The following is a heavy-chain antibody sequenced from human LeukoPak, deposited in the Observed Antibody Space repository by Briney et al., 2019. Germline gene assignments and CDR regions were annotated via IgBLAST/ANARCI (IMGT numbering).Heavy chain of an antibody. CDR1: GFAFSTYG. CDR3: ARGPWLVSDITSFDY. J-gene: IGHJ4*02. CDR2: VWNDGSKT. D-gene: IGHD5-18*01. V-gene: IGHV3-33*01. Sequence: GGSLRLSCITSGFAFSTYGMHWVRQAPGKGLEWVALVWNDGSKTYHAESVKDRFTISRDNSQNTLYLQMNSLRHEDTAVYYCARGPWLVSDITSFDYWGQGTLVTVSS.